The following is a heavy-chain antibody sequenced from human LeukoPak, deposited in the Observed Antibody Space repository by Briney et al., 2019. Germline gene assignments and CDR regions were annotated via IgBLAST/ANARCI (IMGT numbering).Heavy chain of an antibody. CDR3: ARGGAVEDIVVVPADYNWFDP. Sequence: ASVKVSCKASGGTFSSFAISWVRQAPGQGLEWMGGIIPIFGTANYAQKFQGRVTITADESTSTAYMELSSLRSEDTAVYYCARGGAVEDIVVVPADYNWFDPWGQGTLVTVSS. J-gene: IGHJ5*02. CDR2: IIPIFGTA. V-gene: IGHV1-69*13. D-gene: IGHD2-2*01. CDR1: GGTFSSFA.